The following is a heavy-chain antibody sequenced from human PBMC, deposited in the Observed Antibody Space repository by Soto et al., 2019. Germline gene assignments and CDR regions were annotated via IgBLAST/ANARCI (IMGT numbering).Heavy chain of an antibody. J-gene: IGHJ4*02. CDR1: GFTFSSYD. CDR2: ISSNGGST. V-gene: IGHV3-64*01. Sequence: EVQLVESGGGLVQPGGSLRLSCAASGFTFSSYDMHWVRQAPGKGLQYVSLISSNGGSTYYANSVKGRFTISRDNSKNTLYLQMDSLRAEDMAVYYCARVRQSYGDYDYWGQGTLVTVSS. D-gene: IGHD4-17*01. CDR3: ARVRQSYGDYDY.